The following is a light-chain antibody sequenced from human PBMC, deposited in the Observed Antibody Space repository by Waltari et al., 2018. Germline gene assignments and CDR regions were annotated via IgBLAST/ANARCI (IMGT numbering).Light chain of an antibody. Sequence: QSALTQPASVSGSPGQSVTISCTGSSSDIGSYDYVSWYQQHPDKGPNLLVYDVSQRPSGVSNRFSGSKSGNTASLVISGLRAEDEADYYCSSYSSTSTFYVFGTGTTVTVL. V-gene: IGLV2-14*03. J-gene: IGLJ1*01. CDR3: SSYSSTSTFYV. CDR2: DVS. CDR1: SSDIGSYDY.